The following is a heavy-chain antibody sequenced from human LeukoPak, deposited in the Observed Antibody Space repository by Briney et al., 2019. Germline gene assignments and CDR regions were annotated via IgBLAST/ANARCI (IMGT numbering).Heavy chain of an antibody. CDR2: ISSSSSTI. CDR3: ARPGGLYYDSSGHAFDI. J-gene: IGHJ3*02. D-gene: IGHD3-22*01. CDR1: GFTFSSYS. V-gene: IGHV3-48*01. Sequence: GGSLRLSCAASGFTFSSYSMNWVRQAPGKGLEWVSYISSSSSTIYYADSVKGRFTISRDNAKNSLYLQMNSLRAEDTAVYYCARPGGLYYDSSGHAFDIWGQGTMVTVSS.